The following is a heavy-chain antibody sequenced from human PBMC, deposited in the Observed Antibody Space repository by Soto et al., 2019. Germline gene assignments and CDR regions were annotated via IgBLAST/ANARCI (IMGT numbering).Heavy chain of an antibody. D-gene: IGHD5-12*01. V-gene: IGHV3-11*01. CDR1: GFTFSDYY. Sequence: QVQLVESGGGLVKPGRSLRLSCAASGFTFSDYYMSWIRQAPGKGLEWVSYISSSGSTIYYADSVKGRFTISRDNAKNSMYLQMISLRAEDAAVYYCARDGREMATTAFDYWGQGTLVTVSS. J-gene: IGHJ4*02. CDR3: ARDGREMATTAFDY. CDR2: ISSSGSTI.